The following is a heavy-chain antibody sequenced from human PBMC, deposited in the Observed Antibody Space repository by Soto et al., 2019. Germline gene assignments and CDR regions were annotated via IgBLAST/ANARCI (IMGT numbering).Heavy chain of an antibody. CDR1: GGSLSGYY. D-gene: IGHD1-1*01. CDR2: FYSSGSP. J-gene: IGHJ4*02. V-gene: IGHV4-59*01. Sequence: SETLSLTCTVSGGSLSGYYWSWIRQPPGKGLEWIGDFYSSGSPHHNPSLKNRVSISEDRSKKTVYLQMSGLRVEDTAIYYCVKDRGKSYRDFHYWGQGTLVTVSS. CDR3: VKDRGKSYRDFHY.